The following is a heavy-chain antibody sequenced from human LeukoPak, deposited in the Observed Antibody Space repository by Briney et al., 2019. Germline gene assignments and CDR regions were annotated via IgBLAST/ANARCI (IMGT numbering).Heavy chain of an antibody. CDR3: ARGGDYYYGSGSYLDY. D-gene: IGHD3-10*01. J-gene: IGHJ4*02. Sequence: GESLKISCKGSGSRFTSFWIGWVRQMPGKGLEWMGIIYPGDSDTRYSPSFQGQVTISADQSISTAYLQSSSLKASDTAMYCCARGGDYYYGSGSYLDYWGQGTLVTVSS. V-gene: IGHV5-51*01. CDR2: IYPGDSDT. CDR1: GSRFTSFW.